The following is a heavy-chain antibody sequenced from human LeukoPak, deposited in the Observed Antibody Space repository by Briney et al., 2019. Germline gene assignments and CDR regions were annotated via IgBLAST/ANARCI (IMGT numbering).Heavy chain of an antibody. D-gene: IGHD2-15*01. CDR2: INQSGST. J-gene: IGHJ5*02. V-gene: IGHV4-34*01. CDR1: GGSFGGYY. Sequence: SETLSLTCAVYGGSFGGYYWSWLRQPPGKGLEWIGEINQSGSTNYNPSLKSRVTISVDTSKNQFSLKLSSVTAADTAVYYCATRILASAGTNWFDPWGQGTLVTVSS. CDR3: ATRILASAGTNWFDP.